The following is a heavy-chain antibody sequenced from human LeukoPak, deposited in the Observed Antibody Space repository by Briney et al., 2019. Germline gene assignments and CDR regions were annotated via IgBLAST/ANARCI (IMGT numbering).Heavy chain of an antibody. J-gene: IGHJ5*02. CDR3: ARDSFLGGGVDWFDP. V-gene: IGHV3-48*03. Sequence: RAGGALRLSCAASGFTFSSYEMTWVRQAPGKGLEWVSYISSSGSTIYYADSVKGRFTISRDNAKNSLYLQMNSLRAEDTAVYYCARDSFLGGGVDWFDPWGQGTLVTVSS. CDR2: ISSSGSTI. D-gene: IGHD2-8*02. CDR1: GFTFSSYE.